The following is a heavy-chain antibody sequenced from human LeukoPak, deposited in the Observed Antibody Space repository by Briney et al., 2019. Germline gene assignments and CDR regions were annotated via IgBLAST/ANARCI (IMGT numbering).Heavy chain of an antibody. Sequence: PGGSLRLSCAASGFSFSSYWMSWVRQPPGKGLEWVANIKEDGSEELYVGSVRGRFTISRDNAKNSLFLQLNDLRVEDTALYYCARDPGQPHAGIDYWGQGALVSVSS. D-gene: IGHD3-10*01. CDR2: IKEDGSEE. CDR3: ARDPGQPHAGIDY. CDR1: GFSFSSYW. V-gene: IGHV3-7*01. J-gene: IGHJ4*02.